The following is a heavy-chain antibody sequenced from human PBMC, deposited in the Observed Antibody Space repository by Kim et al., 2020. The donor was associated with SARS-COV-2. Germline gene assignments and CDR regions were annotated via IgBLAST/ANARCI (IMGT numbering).Heavy chain of an antibody. CDR1: GFTFSNHW. Sequence: GGSLRLSCAASGFTFSNHWMHWVRQAPGKGLVWVSRINSDGRTTSYADSVKGRFTISRDNAKNTLYLQMNSLRAEDTAVYYCARGSETLAVVIAVLIDYWGQGSLVTVSS. CDR2: INSDGRTT. D-gene: IGHD6-19*01. V-gene: IGHV3-74*01. J-gene: IGHJ4*02. CDR3: ARGSETLAVVIAVLIDY.